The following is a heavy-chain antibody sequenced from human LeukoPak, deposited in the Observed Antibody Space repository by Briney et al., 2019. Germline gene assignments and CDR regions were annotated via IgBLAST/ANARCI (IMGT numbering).Heavy chain of an antibody. Sequence: GGSLRLSCVVSGFTFSSYAMSWVRQAPGKGLEWVSTISTSGGSTYYADSVKGRFTISRDNSKNTLYLQMNSLRAEDTAVYYCAKDRSQWLVWDKYYFDYWGQGTLVTVSS. CDR1: GFTFSSYA. V-gene: IGHV3-23*01. CDR2: ISTSGGST. J-gene: IGHJ4*02. D-gene: IGHD6-19*01. CDR3: AKDRSQWLVWDKYYFDY.